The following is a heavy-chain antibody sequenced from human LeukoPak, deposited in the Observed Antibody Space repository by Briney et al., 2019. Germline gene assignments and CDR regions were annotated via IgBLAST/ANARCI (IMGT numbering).Heavy chain of an antibody. CDR1: EFTFSSYD. CDR2: IGTDGDT. V-gene: IGHV3-13*01. CDR3: SRGADSGYSSDN. D-gene: IGHD3-9*01. Sequence: GGSLRPSGAASEFTFSSYDMHWVGQATGKGLEWVSAIGTDGDTFYPGSVKRRFSISRDNAENSVYRQMNSLRAEDTAVYYCSRGADSGYSSDNWGQGTLVSVSS. J-gene: IGHJ4*02.